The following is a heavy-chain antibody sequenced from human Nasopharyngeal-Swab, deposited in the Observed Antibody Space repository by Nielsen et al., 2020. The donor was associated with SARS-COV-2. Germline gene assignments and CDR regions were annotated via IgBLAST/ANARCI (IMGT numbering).Heavy chain of an antibody. D-gene: IGHD6-13*01. CDR2: ISGRGTDT. J-gene: IGHJ4*02. CDR1: GLTFSTYA. V-gene: IGHV3-23*01. Sequence: GGSLRLSCSVSGLTFSTYAMSWVRQVPGQGLEWVSAISGRGTDTYYADSVKGRFTISRDNSKNTVFLQMNSLRADDTAVYYCAKDGSSTPTYWGQGTLVSVSS. CDR3: AKDGSSTPTY.